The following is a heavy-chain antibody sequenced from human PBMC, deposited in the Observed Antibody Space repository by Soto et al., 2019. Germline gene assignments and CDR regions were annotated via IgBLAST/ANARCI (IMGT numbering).Heavy chain of an antibody. D-gene: IGHD3-22*01. J-gene: IGHJ4*02. Sequence: AGSLRLSCAASGFTVSSNYMSWVRQAPGKGLEWVSGIYSGGSAYYADSVKGRVTISRDNSKNTLYLQMNSLRAADTAVYYCARESGYYDYWGQGTLVTVSS. CDR2: IYSGGSA. CDR1: GFTVSSNY. V-gene: IGHV3-53*01. CDR3: ARESGYYDY.